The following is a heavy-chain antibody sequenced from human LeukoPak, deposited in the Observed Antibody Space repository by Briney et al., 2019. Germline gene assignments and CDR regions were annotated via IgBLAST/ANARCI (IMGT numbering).Heavy chain of an antibody. CDR3: ARGADIVVVPAAIRGAFDI. D-gene: IGHD2-2*02. CDR1: GYTFTGYY. Sequence: ASVKVSCKASGYTFTGYYMHWVRQAPGQGLEWMGWINPNSGGTNYAQKFQGRVTMTRDTSISTAYMELSRLRSDDTAVYYCARGADIVVVPAAIRGAFDIWGQGTMVTVSS. V-gene: IGHV1-2*02. J-gene: IGHJ3*02. CDR2: INPNSGGT.